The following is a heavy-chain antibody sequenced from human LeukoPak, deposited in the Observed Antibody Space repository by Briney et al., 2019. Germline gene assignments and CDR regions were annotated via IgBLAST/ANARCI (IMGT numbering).Heavy chain of an antibody. CDR2: TRNKANSYTT. CDR3: ARARRGSYPSSDY. Sequence: PGGSLRLSCAASGFTSSDHYIDWVRQAPGKGLEWVGRTRNKANSYTTEYAASVKGGFTISGDDLKNSLFLQMNSLMTEDTAVYYCARARRGSYPSSDYWGQGTLVTVSS. J-gene: IGHJ4*02. D-gene: IGHD1-26*01. CDR1: GFTSSDHY. V-gene: IGHV3-72*01.